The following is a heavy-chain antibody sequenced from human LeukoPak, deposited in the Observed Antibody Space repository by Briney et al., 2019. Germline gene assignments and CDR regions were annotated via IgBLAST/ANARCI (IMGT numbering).Heavy chain of an antibody. D-gene: IGHD3-22*01. V-gene: IGHV3-23*01. CDR3: AKYLSYYDSSGYYSPWD. CDR1: GFTFSSYA. Sequence: GGSLRLSCAASGFTFSSYAMSWVRQAPGKGLEWVSAISGSGGSTYYADSVKGRFTISRDNSKNTLYLQMNSLRAEDTAVNYCAKYLSYYDSSGYYSPWDWGQGTLVTVSS. CDR2: ISGSGGST. J-gene: IGHJ4*02.